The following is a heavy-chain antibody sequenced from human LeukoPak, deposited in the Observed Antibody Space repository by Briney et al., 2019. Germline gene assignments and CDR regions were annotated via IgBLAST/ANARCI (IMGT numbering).Heavy chain of an antibody. CDR2: ITLSSGII. V-gene: IGHV3-48*01. Sequence: GGSLRLSCAASGFTFSNYNMNWVRQAPGRGLEWISYITLSSGIIYYADSVKGRFTISRDNAKNSLYLQMNSLRAEDTAVYYCARETPYSSSWTVFDYWGLGTLVTVSS. CDR1: GFTFSNYN. CDR3: ARETPYSSSWTVFDY. J-gene: IGHJ4*02. D-gene: IGHD6-13*01.